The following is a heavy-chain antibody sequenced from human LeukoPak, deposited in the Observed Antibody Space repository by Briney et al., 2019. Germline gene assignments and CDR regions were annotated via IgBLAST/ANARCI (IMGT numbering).Heavy chain of an antibody. CDR3: ARVPPEDRNNNESYDAFDM. Sequence: SETLSLTCAVYGGSFSGYYWSWIRQPPGKGLEWIGEINHSGSTNYNPSLKSRVTISVDTSKNQFSLKLSSVTAADTATYYCARVPPEDRNNNESYDAFDMWGQGTMVTVSS. D-gene: IGHD1-14*01. CDR1: GGSFSGYY. CDR2: INHSGST. V-gene: IGHV4-34*01. J-gene: IGHJ3*02.